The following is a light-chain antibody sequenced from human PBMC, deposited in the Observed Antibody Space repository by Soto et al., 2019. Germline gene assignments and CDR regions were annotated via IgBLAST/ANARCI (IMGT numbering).Light chain of an antibody. CDR1: SSDVGGYNY. J-gene: IGLJ1*01. V-gene: IGLV2-8*01. CDR2: EVN. CDR3: SSYAGSSNV. Sequence: LTQPPSASGSPGQSVTISCTGTSSDVGGYNYVSWYQQHPGKAPKLMIYEVNKRPSGVPDRFSGSKSGNTASLTVSGLQAEDEADYYCSSYAGSSNVFGTGTKVTV.